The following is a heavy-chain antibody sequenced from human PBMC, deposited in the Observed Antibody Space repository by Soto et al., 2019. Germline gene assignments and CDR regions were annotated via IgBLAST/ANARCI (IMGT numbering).Heavy chain of an antibody. V-gene: IGHV3-23*01. CDR3: AKGSNLDY. J-gene: IGHJ4*02. CDR1: GFTISSYD. Sequence: EVQLLESGGGLVQPGGSLRLSCAASGFTISSYDMTWVRQAPGKGLEWVSAMSGSGGGTNYADSVKGRFTISRDTSKNTLYLQMNSLRAEDTAVYYGAKGSNLDYWGQGTLVTVSS. CDR2: MSGSGGGT.